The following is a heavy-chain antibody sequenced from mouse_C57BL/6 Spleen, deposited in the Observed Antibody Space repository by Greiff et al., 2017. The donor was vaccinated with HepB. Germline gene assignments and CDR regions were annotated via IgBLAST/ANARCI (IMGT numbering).Heavy chain of an antibody. Sequence: EVMLVESGGGLVKPGGSLKLSCAASGFTFSDYGMHWVRQAPEKGLEWVAYISSGSSTIYYADTVKVRFTISRDNAKNTLFMQMTSLRSEDTAMYDCAKLGYYGLYAMDYWGQGTSVTVSS. D-gene: IGHD1-1*01. J-gene: IGHJ4*01. CDR3: AKLGYYGLYAMDY. V-gene: IGHV5-17*01. CDR1: GFTFSDYG. CDR2: ISSGSSTI.